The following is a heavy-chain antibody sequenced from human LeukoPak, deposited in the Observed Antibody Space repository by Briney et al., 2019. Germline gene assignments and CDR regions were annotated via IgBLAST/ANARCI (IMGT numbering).Heavy chain of an antibody. D-gene: IGHD4-17*01. CDR3: ARNYGDYKINWFDP. Sequence: GGSLRLSCAASGFTYSDYYMSWLRQAPGRGLEWVSYISSSGSTIYCADAVKGRFTIYRDNAKNSLYLQMKSLRAEDTAVYYCARNYGDYKINWFDPWGQGTLVAVSS. CDR2: ISSSGSTI. CDR1: GFTYSDYY. V-gene: IGHV3-11*01. J-gene: IGHJ5*02.